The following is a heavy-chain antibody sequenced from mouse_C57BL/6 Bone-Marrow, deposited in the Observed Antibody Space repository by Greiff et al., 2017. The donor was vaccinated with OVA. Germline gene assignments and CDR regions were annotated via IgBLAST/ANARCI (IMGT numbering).Heavy chain of an antibody. CDR3: ANLSGYYAMDY. Sequence: VQLQQPGTELVKPGASVKLSCKASGYTFTSYWMNWVKQRPGQGLEWIGNINPGNGGTNYNEKFKSKATLTVDKSSSTAYMQLSSLTSEDSAVYYCANLSGYYAMDYWGQGTSVTVSS. V-gene: IGHV1-53*01. D-gene: IGHD3-2*02. CDR1: GYTFTSYW. CDR2: INPGNGGT. J-gene: IGHJ4*01.